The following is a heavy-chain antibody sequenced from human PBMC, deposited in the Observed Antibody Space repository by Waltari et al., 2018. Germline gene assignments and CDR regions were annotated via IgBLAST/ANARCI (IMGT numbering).Heavy chain of an antibody. V-gene: IGHV4-34*01. CDR3: ARDEGLSYYDSSGYYY. CDR2: INHSGST. J-gene: IGHJ4*02. CDR1: GGSFSGYY. D-gene: IGHD3-22*01. Sequence: QVQLQQWGAGLLKPSETLSLTCAVYGGSFSGYYWSWIRQPPGKGLGWIGEINHSGSTNYNPSLKSRRTISVDTSKNQFSLKLSSVTAADTAVYYCARDEGLSYYDSSGYYYWGQGTLVTVSS.